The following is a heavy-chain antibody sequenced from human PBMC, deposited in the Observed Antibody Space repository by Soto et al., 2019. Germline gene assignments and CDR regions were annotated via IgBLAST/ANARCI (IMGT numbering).Heavy chain of an antibody. J-gene: IGHJ1*01. CDR2: IYSGGST. CDR3: ASSFWRVPAAIDSFQH. D-gene: IGHD2-2*01. V-gene: IGHV3-66*01. Sequence: GGSLRLSCAASGFTVSSNYMSWVRQAPGKGLEWVSVIYSGGSTYYADSVKGRFTISRDNSKNTLYLQMNSLRAEDTAVYYCASSFWRVPAAIDSFQHWGQGTLVTVSS. CDR1: GFTVSSNY.